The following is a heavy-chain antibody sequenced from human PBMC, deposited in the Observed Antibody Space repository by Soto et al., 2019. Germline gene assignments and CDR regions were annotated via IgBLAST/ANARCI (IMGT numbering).Heavy chain of an antibody. J-gene: IGHJ4*02. CDR3: AKDMGSSGWEYFEH. D-gene: IGHD6-19*01. Sequence: QLVESGGGVVQPGKSLRLSCAGSGFTFGSFAMHWVRQAPGKGLEWVAVISFHGRHQYYADSVKGRFTISRDNPNNTVYLQLRSRRLEDTAVYYCAKDMGSSGWEYFEHWCKGTLVTVSS. CDR1: GFTFGSFA. V-gene: IGHV3-30*18. CDR2: ISFHGRHQ.